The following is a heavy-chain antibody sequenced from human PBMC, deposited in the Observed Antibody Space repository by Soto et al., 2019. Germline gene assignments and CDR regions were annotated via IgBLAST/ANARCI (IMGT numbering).Heavy chain of an antibody. CDR2: ISSSSSYI. J-gene: IGHJ4*02. Sequence: GGSLRLSCAASGFTFSSYSMNWVRQAPGKGLEWVSSISSSSSYIYYADSVKGRFTISRDNAKNSLYLQMNSLRAEDTAVYYCAREYGYYYDSSGYYYDYWGQGTLVTVSS. CDR3: AREYGYYYDSSGYYYDY. D-gene: IGHD3-22*01. CDR1: GFTFSSYS. V-gene: IGHV3-21*01.